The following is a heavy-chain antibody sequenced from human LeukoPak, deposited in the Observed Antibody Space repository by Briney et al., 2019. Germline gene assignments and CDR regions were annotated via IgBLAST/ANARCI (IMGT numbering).Heavy chain of an antibody. CDR1: GFTFSSYD. CDR3: ARGVEYYDSWSGYSDLYYFDY. J-gene: IGHJ4*02. Sequence: PGGSLRLSCAASGFTFSSYDMHWVRQATGKGLEWVSAIGTAGDTYYPGSVKGRFTISRENAKNSLYLQMNSLRAGDTAVYYCARGVEYYDSWSGYSDLYYFDYWGQGTLVTVSS. D-gene: IGHD3-3*01. CDR2: IGTAGDT. V-gene: IGHV3-13*01.